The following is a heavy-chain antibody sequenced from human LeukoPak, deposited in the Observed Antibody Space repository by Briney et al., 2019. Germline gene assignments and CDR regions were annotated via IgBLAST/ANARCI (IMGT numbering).Heavy chain of an antibody. D-gene: IGHD1-26*01. V-gene: IGHV3-53*04. CDR1: GFIVSSNY. CDR3: AGIVGATDAFDI. J-gene: IGHJ3*02. Sequence: GGSLRLSCAASGFIVSSNYMNWVRQAPGKGLEWVSVIYSGGSTYYADSVKGRFTVFRHNSKNTLFLQMNSLRAEDTAVYYCAGIVGATDAFDIWRQGTMVTVSS. CDR2: IYSGGST.